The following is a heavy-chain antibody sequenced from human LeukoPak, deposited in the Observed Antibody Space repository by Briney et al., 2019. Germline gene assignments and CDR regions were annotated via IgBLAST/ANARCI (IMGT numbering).Heavy chain of an antibody. CDR3: AKDHLLKAYYYDSSGYYDY. CDR2: ISGSGGST. J-gene: IGHJ4*02. V-gene: IGHV3-23*01. D-gene: IGHD3-22*01. CDR1: GFTFSSYA. Sequence: GGSLRLSCAASGFTFSSYAMSWVRQAPGKGLEWVSAISGSGGSTYYADSVKGRFTISRDNSKNTLYLQMNRPRAEDTAVYYCAKDHLLKAYYYDSSGYYDYWGQGTLVTVSS.